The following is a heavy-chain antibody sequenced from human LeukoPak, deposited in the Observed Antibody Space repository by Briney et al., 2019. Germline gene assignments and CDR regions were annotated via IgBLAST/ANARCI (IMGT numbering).Heavy chain of an antibody. CDR3: ARVKVRRITMIAPWFDP. J-gene: IGHJ5*02. CDR1: GGSISSRPYC. CDR2: FYYSGST. Sequence: SETLSLACTVSGGSISSRPYCWGWIRQPPGKGLEWLGNFYYSGSTYYKPSLKSRVTISVDTSKNQISLKLSSVTAADTAVYYCARVKVRRITMIAPWFDPWGQGTLVTVSS. D-gene: IGHD3-22*01. V-gene: IGHV4-39*01.